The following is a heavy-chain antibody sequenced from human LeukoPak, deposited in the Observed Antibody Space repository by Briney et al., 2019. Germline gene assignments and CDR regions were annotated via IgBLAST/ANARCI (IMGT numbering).Heavy chain of an antibody. V-gene: IGHV4-34*01. CDR1: GGSFSGYY. J-gene: IGHJ4*02. CDR2: INHSGST. CDR3: ARGRIRELLMPLRLKPEYYFDY. Sequence: SETLSLTCAVYGGSFSGYYWSWIRQPPGKGLEWIGEINHSGSTNYNPSLKSRVTISVDTSKNQFSLKLSSVTAADMAVYYCARGRIRELLMPLRLKPEYYFDYWGQGILVTVSS. D-gene: IGHD3-10*01.